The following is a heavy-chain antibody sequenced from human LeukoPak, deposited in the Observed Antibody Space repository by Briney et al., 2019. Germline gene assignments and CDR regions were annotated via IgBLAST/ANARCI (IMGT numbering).Heavy chain of an antibody. Sequence: SVKVSCKASGYTFTSYDINWVRQAPGQGLEWIGWIVVGSGNTNYAQKFQERVTITRDMSTSTAYMELSSLRSEDTAVYYCAAWRYYYDSSPNFDYWGQGTLVTVSS. V-gene: IGHV1-58*02. CDR1: GYTFTSYD. J-gene: IGHJ4*02. CDR3: AAWRYYYDSSPNFDY. D-gene: IGHD3-22*01. CDR2: IVVGSGNT.